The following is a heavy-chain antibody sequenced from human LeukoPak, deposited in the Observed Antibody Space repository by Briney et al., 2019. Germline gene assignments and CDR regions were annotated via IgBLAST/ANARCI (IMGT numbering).Heavy chain of an antibody. J-gene: IGHJ3*02. V-gene: IGHV7-4-1*02. CDR1: GYTFTSYA. CDR2: INTNTGNP. D-gene: IGHD6-19*01. Sequence: ASVKVSCKASGYTFTSYAMNWVRQAPGQGLEWMGWINTNTGNPTYAQGFTGRFVFSLDTSVSTAYLQISSLKAEDTAVYYCARHEPGIAVAGTGNDIWGQGTMVTVSS. CDR3: ARHEPGIAVAGTGNDI.